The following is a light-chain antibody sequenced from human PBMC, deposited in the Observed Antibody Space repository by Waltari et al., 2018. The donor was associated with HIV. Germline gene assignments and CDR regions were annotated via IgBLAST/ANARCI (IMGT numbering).Light chain of an antibody. Sequence: DIQMTQSPSSLSASVGDRVTITCRASQSISTYLNWYQQKPRKAPKILVYSAFNLQSGVPSRFSGSGSGTDFTLTISTLQPEDFATYYCQQSYSTPRTFGQGTKVEIK. CDR1: QSISTY. CDR2: SAF. J-gene: IGKJ1*01. CDR3: QQSYSTPRT. V-gene: IGKV1-39*01.